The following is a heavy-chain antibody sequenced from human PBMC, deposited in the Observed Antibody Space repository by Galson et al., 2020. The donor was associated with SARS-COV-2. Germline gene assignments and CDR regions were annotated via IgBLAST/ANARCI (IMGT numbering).Heavy chain of an antibody. CDR1: GGSISSGGYQ. J-gene: IGHJ4*02. D-gene: IGHD4-17*01. CDR3: ARGGWGGDFVDF. CDR2: MYSSGSA. V-gene: IGHV4-30-4*08. Sequence: SETLSLTCTVSGGSISSGGYQWCWIRQPPGGGLEWIGYMYSSGSAYYSPSLKSRIAMSVDTSNNQFSLRLNSVTVADTAVHYCARGGWGGDFVDFWGQGALVTVSS.